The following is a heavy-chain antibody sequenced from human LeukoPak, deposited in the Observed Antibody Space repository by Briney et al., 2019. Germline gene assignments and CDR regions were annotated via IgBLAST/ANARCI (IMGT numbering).Heavy chain of an antibody. CDR2: IIPILGIA. J-gene: IGHJ4*02. D-gene: IGHD3-10*01. V-gene: IGHV1-69*04. Sequence: ASVKVSCKASGYTFTSYGISWVRQAPGQGLEWMGRIIPILGIANYAQKFQGRVTITADKSTSTAYMELSSLRSEDTAVYYCARGITMVRGVLQYYFDYWGQGTLVTVSS. CDR1: GYTFTSYG. CDR3: ARGITMVRGVLQYYFDY.